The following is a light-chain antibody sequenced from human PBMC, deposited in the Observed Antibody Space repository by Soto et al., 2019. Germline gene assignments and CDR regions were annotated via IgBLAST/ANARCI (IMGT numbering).Light chain of an antibody. CDR3: QQLNSYLT. V-gene: IGKV1-9*01. CDR1: QTISSW. CDR2: AAS. J-gene: IGKJ4*01. Sequence: NQMTQSPSTLSGSVGDRVTITCRASQTISSWLAWYQQKPGKAPKLLIYAASTLQSGVPSRFSGSGSGTEFTLTISSLQPEDFATYYCQQLNSYLTFGGGTKVDVK.